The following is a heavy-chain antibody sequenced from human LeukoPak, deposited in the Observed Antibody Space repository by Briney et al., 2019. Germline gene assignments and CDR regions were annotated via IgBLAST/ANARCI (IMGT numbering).Heavy chain of an antibody. CDR3: AKDLPAAYFDY. CDR1: GFTFSNYG. V-gene: IGHV3-30*02. Sequence: HPGGSLRLSCAASGFTFSNYGMHWVRQAPGKGLEWVAFVRSDGGIKYYADSVKGRFTISRDNSRTTVYLQMNSLRAEDTAVYHCAKDLPAAYFDYWGQGTLVTVSS. D-gene: IGHD2-2*01. J-gene: IGHJ4*02. CDR2: VRSDGGIK.